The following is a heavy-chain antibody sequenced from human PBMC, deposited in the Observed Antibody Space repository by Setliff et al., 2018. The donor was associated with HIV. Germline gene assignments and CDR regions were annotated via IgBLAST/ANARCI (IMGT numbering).Heavy chain of an antibody. CDR2: ILSTGVRT. CDR3: AKELAASGLVYVDS. J-gene: IGHJ4*02. Sequence: LRLSCAASGFTFSNYAMSRVRQAPGEGLEWVSAILSTGVRTFYADSVKGRFTISRDNSKNTVYLQMNSLRAEDTAEYYCAKELAASGLVYVDSWGRGILVTVSS. V-gene: IGHV3-23*01. D-gene: IGHD5-12*01. CDR1: GFTFSNYA.